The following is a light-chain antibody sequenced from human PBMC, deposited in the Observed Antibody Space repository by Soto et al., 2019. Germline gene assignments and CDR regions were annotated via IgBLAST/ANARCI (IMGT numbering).Light chain of an antibody. CDR2: EVS. CDR3: SSYTSSGTLV. V-gene: IGLV2-14*01. CDR1: SSDVGGYNY. J-gene: IGLJ1*01. Sequence: QSALTQPASVSGSPGQSITISCTGTSSDVGGYNYVSWYQHHPGKAPKLMIYEVSNRPSGVSNRFSGSKSGNTASLTISGLQAEDEADYYCSSYTSSGTLVFGTGTKVTVL.